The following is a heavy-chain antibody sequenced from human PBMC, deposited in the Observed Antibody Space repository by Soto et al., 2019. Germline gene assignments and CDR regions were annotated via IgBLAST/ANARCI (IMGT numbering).Heavy chain of an antibody. CDR1: GYTFTSYA. Sequence: ASVKVSCKASGYTFTSYAMHWVRQAPGQRLEWMGWINAGNGNTKYSQKFQGRVTITRDTSASTAYMELSSLRSEDTAVYYCARVYSSGWQHIVGENNYFDYWGQGTLVTVSS. V-gene: IGHV1-3*01. CDR3: ARVYSSGWQHIVGENNYFDY. D-gene: IGHD6-19*01. J-gene: IGHJ4*02. CDR2: INAGNGNT.